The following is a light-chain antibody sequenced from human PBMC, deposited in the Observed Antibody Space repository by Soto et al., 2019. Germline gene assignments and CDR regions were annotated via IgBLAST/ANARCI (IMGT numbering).Light chain of an antibody. Sequence: DIQMTQSPSTLSASVGDRVTITCRASQSISSWLAWYQQKAGKAPILLIYDASSVESGVPSRFSGSGFGTEFTLTISSLQPDDLATYYCQQYNDYSITFGQGTRLEIK. CDR1: QSISSW. J-gene: IGKJ5*01. CDR2: DAS. V-gene: IGKV1-5*01. CDR3: QQYNDYSIT.